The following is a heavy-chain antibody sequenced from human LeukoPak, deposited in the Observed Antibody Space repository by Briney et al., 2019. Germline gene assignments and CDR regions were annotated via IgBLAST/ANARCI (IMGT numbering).Heavy chain of an antibody. D-gene: IGHD5-18*01. V-gene: IGHV3-15*01. CDR2: IKRKSDGGTP. CDR1: GFTFSNAW. Sequence: GGSLRLSCAASGFTFSNAWMSWVRQAPGKGLEWVGRIKRKSDGGTPDNAAPVKGRFIISRDDSKNTLYLQMNSLKTEDTAVYYCTTEWIQLWYFDYWGQGTLVTVSS. J-gene: IGHJ4*02. CDR3: TTEWIQLWYFDY.